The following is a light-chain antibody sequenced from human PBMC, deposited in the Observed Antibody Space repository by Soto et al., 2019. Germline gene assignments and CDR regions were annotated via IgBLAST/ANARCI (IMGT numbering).Light chain of an antibody. CDR1: QSVLYSSNNKNY. Sequence: DIVMTQSPASLAVSLGERATINCKSSQSVLYSSNNKNYLAWYQQKPGQPPKLLIYWASTRESGVPDRFSGSGSGTDFTLTIRSLQAEDVAVYYCQQYYSTPPYTFGQGTKLEIK. J-gene: IGKJ2*01. CDR3: QQYYSTPPYT. V-gene: IGKV4-1*01. CDR2: WAS.